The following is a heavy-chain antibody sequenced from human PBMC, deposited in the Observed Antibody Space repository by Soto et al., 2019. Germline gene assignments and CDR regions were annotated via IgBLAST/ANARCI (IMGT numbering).Heavy chain of an antibody. J-gene: IGHJ4*02. CDR1: GFTFSSYS. CDR3: ARDQDIVGAHPPFDY. CDR2: ISSSSSTI. D-gene: IGHD1-26*01. Sequence: PGGSLRLSCAVSGFTFSSYSMNWVRQAPGKGLEWVSYISSSSSTIYYADSVKGRFTISRDNAKNSLYLQMNSLRAEDTAVYYCARDQDIVGAHPPFDYWGQGTLVTVSS. V-gene: IGHV3-48*01.